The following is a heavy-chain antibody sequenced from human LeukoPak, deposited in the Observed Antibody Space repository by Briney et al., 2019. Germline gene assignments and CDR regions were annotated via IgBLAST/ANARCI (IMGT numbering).Heavy chain of an antibody. CDR2: IWYDGSNQ. V-gene: IGHV3-33*01. J-gene: IGHJ6*02. Sequence: GRSLRLSCAASGFTFSNYGMHWVHQAPGKGLEWVAVIWYDGSNQYYADSVKGRFSISRDNSKNTLNLQMNSLRAEDTAVYSCAREDGGMDVWGQGTTVTVSS. CDR3: AREDGGMDV. CDR1: GFTFSNYG.